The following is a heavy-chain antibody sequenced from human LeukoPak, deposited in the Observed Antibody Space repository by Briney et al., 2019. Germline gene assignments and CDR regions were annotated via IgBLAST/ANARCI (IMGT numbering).Heavy chain of an antibody. CDR3: ARANEWGPTVTEFDY. Sequence: ASVKVSCKASGYTFTGYYMHWVRQAPGQGLEWMGWINPNSGGTNYAQKFQGWVTMTRDTSISTAYMELSRLRSDDTAVYYRARANEWGPTVTEFDYWGQGTLVTVSS. J-gene: IGHJ4*02. CDR2: INPNSGGT. CDR1: GYTFTGYY. D-gene: IGHD4-17*01. V-gene: IGHV1-2*04.